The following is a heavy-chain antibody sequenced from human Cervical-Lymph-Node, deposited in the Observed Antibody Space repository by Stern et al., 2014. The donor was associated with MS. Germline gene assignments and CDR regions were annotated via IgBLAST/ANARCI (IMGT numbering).Heavy chain of an antibody. Sequence: VQLVQSGAEVKKPGASVKVSCKTSGYTFSNYEINWVRQATGQGLEWMGWMHPHSASTGYAPKFQGRGTMTRNMSISTAYMELSSLTSEDSAVYYCAREGVIVGPNRFDYGGQGPLVTVSS. CDR1: GYTFSNYE. V-gene: IGHV1-8*01. J-gene: IGHJ4*02. CDR3: AREGVIVGPNRFDY. CDR2: MHPHSAST. D-gene: IGHD1-26*01.